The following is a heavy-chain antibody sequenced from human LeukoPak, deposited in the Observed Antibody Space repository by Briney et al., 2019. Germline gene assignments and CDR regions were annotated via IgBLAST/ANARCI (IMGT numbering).Heavy chain of an antibody. Sequence: GGSLRLSCVASGFTVSSNYMSWVRQAPGKGLEWVSVIYSAGNTYYADSVKGRFTISRHNSENTLYLHMNSLRVEDTAVYFCARGGTPGYSSGRIDYWGQGTLVTVSS. V-gene: IGHV3-53*04. CDR2: IYSAGNT. CDR1: GFTVSSNY. CDR3: ARGGTPGYSSGRIDY. J-gene: IGHJ4*02. D-gene: IGHD6-19*01.